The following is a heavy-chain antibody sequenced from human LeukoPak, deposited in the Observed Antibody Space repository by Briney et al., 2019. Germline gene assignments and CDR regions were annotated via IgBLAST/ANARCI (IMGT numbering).Heavy chain of an antibody. D-gene: IGHD3-10*01. V-gene: IGHV1-2*02. J-gene: IGHJ3*02. CDR2: INPKTDAT. CDR1: GYTFIDYY. Sequence: ASVKVSCKTSGYTFIDYYLHWVRQAPGQGLEWMGWINPKTDATNYAQMLQDRVTMTRDTSISTAYMELRRLRSDDTAVYYCARGGRFEAFDMWGQGTMVTVSS. CDR3: ARGGRFEAFDM.